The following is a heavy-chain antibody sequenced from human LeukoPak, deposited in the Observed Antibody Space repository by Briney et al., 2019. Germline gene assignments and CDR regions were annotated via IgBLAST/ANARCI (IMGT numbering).Heavy chain of an antibody. Sequence: GGSLRLSCAASGFTFSSYAMSWVRQAPGKGLEGVSAISGSGGSTYYADSVKGRFTISRDNSKNTLYLQMNSLRAEDTAVYYCAKLYYDSSSSDYWGQGTLVTVSS. V-gene: IGHV3-23*01. CDR1: GFTFSSYA. J-gene: IGHJ4*02. D-gene: IGHD3-22*01. CDR2: ISGSGGST. CDR3: AKLYYDSSSSDY.